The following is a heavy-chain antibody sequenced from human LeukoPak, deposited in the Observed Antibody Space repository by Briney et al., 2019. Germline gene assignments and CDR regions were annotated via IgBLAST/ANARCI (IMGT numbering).Heavy chain of an antibody. CDR3: AKVPYGDYVFDY. CDR2: IPYDGSNK. V-gene: IGHV3-30*18. D-gene: IGHD4-17*01. J-gene: IGHJ4*02. Sequence: PGGSLRLSCAASGFTFSSYGMHWVRQAPGKGLEWVAVIPYDGSNKYYADSVKGRFTISRDNSKNTLYLQMNSLRAEDTAVYYCAKVPYGDYVFDYWGQGTLVTVSS. CDR1: GFTFSSYG.